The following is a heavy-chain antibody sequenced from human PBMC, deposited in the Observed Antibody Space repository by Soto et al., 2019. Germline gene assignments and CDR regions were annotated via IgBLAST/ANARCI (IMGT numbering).Heavy chain of an antibody. V-gene: IGHV1-18*01. CDR1: GYTFTSYG. J-gene: IGHJ5*02. CDR2: ISAYNGNT. CDR3: ARDLRVAYCSSTSCYMEKWFDP. Sequence: ASVKVSCKASGYTFTSYGISWVRQAPGQGLEWMGWISAYNGNTNYAQKLQGRVTMTTDTSTSTAYMELRSLRSDDTAVYYCARDLRVAYCSSTSCYMEKWFDPWAQRTLVTVSS. D-gene: IGHD2-2*02.